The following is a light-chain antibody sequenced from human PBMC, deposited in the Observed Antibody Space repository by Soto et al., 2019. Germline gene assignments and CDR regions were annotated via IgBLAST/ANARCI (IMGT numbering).Light chain of an antibody. CDR2: AAS. V-gene: IGKV1-39*01. CDR3: QQSYSTPHT. Sequence: DIQMTQSPSSLSASVGDRVTITCRASQTISSNLNWYQHKPGKAPNLLIYAASSLQSGVPSTFSGCGSGTDFTLTISTLQPEDFATYYCQQSYSTPHTFGQGTRLEIK. CDR1: QTISSN. J-gene: IGKJ5*01.